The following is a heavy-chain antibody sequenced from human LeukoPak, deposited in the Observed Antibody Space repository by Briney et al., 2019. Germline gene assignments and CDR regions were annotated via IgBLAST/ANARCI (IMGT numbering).Heavy chain of an antibody. CDR1: GYTFTGYY. J-gene: IGHJ4*02. Sequence: ASVKVSCTASGYTFTGYYMHWVRQAPGKGLEWMGWINPNSGGTNYAQKFQGRVTMTRDTSISTAYMELSRLRSDDTAVYYCARVRVTMVRGVISPPDYWGQGTLVTVSS. V-gene: IGHV1-2*02. CDR2: INPNSGGT. D-gene: IGHD3-10*01. CDR3: ARVRVTMVRGVISPPDY.